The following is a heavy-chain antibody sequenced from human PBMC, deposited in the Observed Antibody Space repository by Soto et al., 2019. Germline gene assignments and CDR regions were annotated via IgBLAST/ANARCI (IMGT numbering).Heavy chain of an antibody. CDR2: ISSSSSYT. Sequence: PGVALRLSCAASGLTFSDYYMSWIRQAPGKGLEWVSYISSSSSYTNYADSVKGRFTISRDNAKNSLYLQMNSLRAEDKAVYYCARELDGIDVWGQGTTVNVSS. J-gene: IGHJ6*02. CDR1: GLTFSDYY. V-gene: IGHV3-11*05. CDR3: ARELDGIDV.